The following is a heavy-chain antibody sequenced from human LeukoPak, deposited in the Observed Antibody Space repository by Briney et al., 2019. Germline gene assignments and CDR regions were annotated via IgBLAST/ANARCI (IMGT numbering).Heavy chain of an antibody. D-gene: IGHD6-19*01. CDR3: ARETPAVAGTMGYYFDY. J-gene: IGHJ4*02. V-gene: IGHV1-69*05. Sequence: SVKVSCKASGGTFSSYAISWVRQAPGQGLEWMGGIIPIFGTANYAQKFQGRVTITTDESTSTAYMELSSLRSEDTAVYYCARETPAVAGTMGYYFDYWGQETLVTVSS. CDR2: IIPIFGTA. CDR1: GGTFSSYA.